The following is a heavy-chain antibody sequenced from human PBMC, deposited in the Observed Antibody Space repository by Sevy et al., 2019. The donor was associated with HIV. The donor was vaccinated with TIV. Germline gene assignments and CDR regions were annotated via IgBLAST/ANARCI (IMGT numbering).Heavy chain of an antibody. Sequence: GGSLRLSCEASGFTFCDYYMSWIRQAPGKGLEWVSFISSTGGNKYYADSVKGRFTISRDNARNSVSLQMNSLRDEDTAVYYCASEFVVRGVIGPNWCDPWGQGTLVTVSS. CDR1: GFTFCDYY. V-gene: IGHV3-11*01. D-gene: IGHD3-10*01. CDR2: ISSTGGNK. CDR3: ASEFVVRGVIGPNWCDP. J-gene: IGHJ5*02.